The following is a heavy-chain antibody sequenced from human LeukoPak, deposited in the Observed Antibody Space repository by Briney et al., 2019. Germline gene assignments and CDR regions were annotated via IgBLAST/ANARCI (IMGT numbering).Heavy chain of an antibody. CDR1: GYTFTNYY. D-gene: IGHD3-9*01. V-gene: IGHV1-46*01. CDR2: IDPSAGST. J-gene: IGHJ4*02. Sequence: EASVKVSCKASGYTFTNYYMHWVRQAPGQGLEWMGVIDPSAGSTTYAQKFQGRVTMTRDTATSTVYMELSSLRSEDTAVYYCAREHDTLTGMSFDYWGQGTLVTVSS. CDR3: AREHDTLTGMSFDY.